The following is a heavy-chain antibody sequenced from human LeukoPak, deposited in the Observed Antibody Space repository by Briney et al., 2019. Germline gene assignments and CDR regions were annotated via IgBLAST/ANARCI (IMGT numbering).Heavy chain of an antibody. CDR2: LGRSGGSK. Sequence: PGGSLRLSCVASGFNFDIFAMSWVRQSPGGGLEWVASLGRSGGSKNYADSVKGRFTISRDNSKNTLFLQMNSLRAEDTAVYFCAKTDYSTGPYDFWGQGTLVTVSS. D-gene: IGHD4-11*01. V-gene: IGHV3-23*01. J-gene: IGHJ4*02. CDR1: GFNFDIFA. CDR3: AKTDYSTGPYDF.